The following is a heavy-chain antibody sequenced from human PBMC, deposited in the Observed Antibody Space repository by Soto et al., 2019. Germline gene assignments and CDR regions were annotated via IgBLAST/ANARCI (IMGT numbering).Heavy chain of an antibody. Sequence: EVQLVESGGGLVQPGGYLRLSCAASGFTFSTYWMTWVGQAPGKGLEWVAHVKQDGSEKYNVDSVKGRFTISRDNAKNSLYLQMNSLRAEDTAVYYCARGGGHTYGRLPGVYWGQGILVTVSS. CDR1: GFTFSTYW. J-gene: IGHJ4*02. V-gene: IGHV3-7*05. D-gene: IGHD5-18*01. CDR2: VKQDGSEK. CDR3: ARGGGHTYGRLPGVY.